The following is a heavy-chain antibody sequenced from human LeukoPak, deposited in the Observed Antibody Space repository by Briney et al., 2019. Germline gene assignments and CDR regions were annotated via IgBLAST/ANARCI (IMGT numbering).Heavy chain of an antibody. CDR1: GFTFSTYG. J-gene: IGHJ6*02. CDR2: IWYDGSNK. V-gene: IGHV3-33*01. D-gene: IGHD5-18*01. Sequence: TGGSLRLSCAASGFTFSTYGMHWVRQAPGKGLEWVAVIWYDGSNKYYADSVKGRFTISRDISNNTLYLQVNSLRDEDTAVYYCARDTFVYSYGYGGYYYGMDVWGQGTTVTVSS. CDR3: ARDTFVYSYGYGGYYYGMDV.